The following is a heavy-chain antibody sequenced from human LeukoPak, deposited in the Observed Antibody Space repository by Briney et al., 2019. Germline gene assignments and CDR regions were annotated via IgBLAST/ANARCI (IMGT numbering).Heavy chain of an antibody. V-gene: IGHV3-23*01. Sequence: PGGSLRLSCAASGFTFSSYVMSWVRQAPGKGLEWVSSVGGDGRFTYHADSVKGRFTISRDNSKNTIFLQMNSLRVEDTAIYYCAKGISVDGYNLERGADYWGQGTLVTVSS. CDR2: VGGDGRFT. D-gene: IGHD1-1*01. CDR1: GFTFSSYV. J-gene: IGHJ4*02. CDR3: AKGISVDGYNLERGADY.